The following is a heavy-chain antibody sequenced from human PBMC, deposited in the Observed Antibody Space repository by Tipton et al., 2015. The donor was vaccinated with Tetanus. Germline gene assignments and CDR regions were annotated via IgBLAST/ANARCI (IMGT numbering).Heavy chain of an antibody. CDR3: AFGLAVAGSDALDF. CDR2: VNPKNGVT. CDR1: GYTFTDFH. J-gene: IGHJ3*01. D-gene: IGHD6-19*01. V-gene: IGHV1-2*02. Sequence: QLVQSGAEVRKPGASVKVSCKASGYTFTDFHIHWVRQAPGQGLEWMGWVNPKNGVTDSAQKFQGRVALTRDTSINTAYMELSRLGSDDTAVYYCAFGLAVAGSDALDFWGQGTMVTVSS.